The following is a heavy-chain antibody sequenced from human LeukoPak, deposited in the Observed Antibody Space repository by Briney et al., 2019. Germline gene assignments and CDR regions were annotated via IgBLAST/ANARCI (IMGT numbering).Heavy chain of an antibody. CDR3: AKDGYSAATYYYYMDV. Sequence: SGGSLRLSCAASGFTFSIYGIHWVRQAPGKGLEWVAFIQYDGSEKYYADSVKGRFTISRDNSKNTLYLQMNSLRTEDTAVYYCAKDGYSAATYYYYMDVWGKGTTVTVSS. CDR1: GFTFSIYG. V-gene: IGHV3-30*02. CDR2: IQYDGSEK. D-gene: IGHD5-12*01. J-gene: IGHJ6*03.